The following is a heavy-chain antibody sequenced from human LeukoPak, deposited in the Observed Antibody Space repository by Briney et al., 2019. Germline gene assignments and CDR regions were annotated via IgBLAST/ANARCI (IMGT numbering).Heavy chain of an antibody. CDR1: GYTFTSYA. D-gene: IGHD1-26*01. CDR3: ARSGSYYPYFDY. V-gene: IGHV1-3*04. J-gene: IGHJ4*02. CDR2: INTGNGNT. Sequence: ASVKVSCKASGYTFTSYAMHWVRQAPGQRLEWMGWINTGNGNTEYSQKFQGRVTITRDTSASTAYMELSSLRSEDTAVFYCARSGSYYPYFDYWGQGTLVTVSS.